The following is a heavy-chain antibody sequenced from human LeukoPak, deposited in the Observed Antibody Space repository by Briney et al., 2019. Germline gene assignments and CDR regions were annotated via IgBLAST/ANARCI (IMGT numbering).Heavy chain of an antibody. CDR2: INPNSGGT. CDR3: ARDRPAGIAVAGRIFDY. CDR1: GYTFIGYY. D-gene: IGHD6-19*01. V-gene: IGHV1-2*02. J-gene: IGHJ4*02. Sequence: ASVKVSCKASGYTFIGYYMHWVRQAPGQGLEWMGWINPNSGGTNYAQKFQGRVTMTRDTSITTAYMELSRLRSDDTAVYYCARDRPAGIAVAGRIFDYWGQGTLVTVSS.